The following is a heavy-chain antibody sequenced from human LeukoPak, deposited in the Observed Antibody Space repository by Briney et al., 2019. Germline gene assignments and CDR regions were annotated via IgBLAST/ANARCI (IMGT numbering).Heavy chain of an antibody. CDR2: IYPGDSDT. CDR1: GYTFTNYW. Sequence: GESLKISCKASGYTFTNYWIGWVRQVPGKGLEWMGIIYPGDSDTRYSPSFRGQVIISADKSIRTAYPQWTSLKASDTAMYYCARHTGEGSHFQHWGQGSLVTVSS. CDR3: ARHTGEGSHFQH. V-gene: IGHV5-51*01. J-gene: IGHJ1*01. D-gene: IGHD3-16*01.